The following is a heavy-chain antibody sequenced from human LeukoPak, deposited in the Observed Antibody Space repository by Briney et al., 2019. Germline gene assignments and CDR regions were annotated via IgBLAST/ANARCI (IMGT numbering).Heavy chain of an antibody. CDR3: AKSGDSTGFWDFDC. CDR2: VSYDGTKK. J-gene: IGHJ4*02. CDR1: GFTFSTFA. Sequence: GGSLRLSCAASGFTFSTFAMHWVRQAPGKGLEWVAIVSYDGTKKYYADSVKGRFTISRDNSKNTLYLQMNSLRAEDTAVYYCAKSGDSTGFWDFDCWGQGTLVTVSS. V-gene: IGHV3-30*18. D-gene: IGHD3-22*01.